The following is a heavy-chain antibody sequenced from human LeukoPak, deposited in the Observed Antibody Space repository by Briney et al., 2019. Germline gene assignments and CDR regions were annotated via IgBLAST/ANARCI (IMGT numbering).Heavy chain of an antibody. CDR2: INHSGST. CDR1: GFTFSSYS. J-gene: IGHJ4*02. D-gene: IGHD6-13*01. Sequence: GSLRLSCAASGFTFSSYSMNWVRQPPGKGLEWIGEINHSGSTNYNPSLKSRVTISVDTSKNQFSLKLSSVTAADTAVYYCASLVNHVSWYEVVDYWGQGTLVTVSS. V-gene: IGHV4-34*01. CDR3: ASLVNHVSWYEVVDY.